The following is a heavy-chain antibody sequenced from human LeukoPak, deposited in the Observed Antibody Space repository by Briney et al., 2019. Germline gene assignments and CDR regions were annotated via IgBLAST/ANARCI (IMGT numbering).Heavy chain of an antibody. CDR1: GYTFTSYD. V-gene: IGHV1-8*01. CDR2: MNPNSGNT. Sequence: ASVKVSCKASGYTFTSYDLNWVRQATGQGLEWIGWMNPNSGNTGYAQKFQGRVTMIRDTSTSTVYMELSSLRSEDTAVYYCASLFSSGPLGGPWGQGTLVTVSS. D-gene: IGHD3-22*01. J-gene: IGHJ5*02. CDR3: ASLFSSGPLGGP.